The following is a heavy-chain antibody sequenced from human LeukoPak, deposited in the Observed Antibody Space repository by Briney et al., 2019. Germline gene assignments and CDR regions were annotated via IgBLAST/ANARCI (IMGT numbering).Heavy chain of an antibody. CDR1: GFTFSSYE. CDR3: ARSYTTVTYDD. CDR2: ISSSGSTI. J-gene: IGHJ4*02. Sequence: PGGSLRLSCAASGFTFSSYEMNWVRQAPGKGLEWVSYISSSGSTIYYADSVKGRFTISRDNAKNSLYLQMNSLRAEDTAVYYCARSYTTVTYDDWGQGTLVTVSS. D-gene: IGHD4-17*01. V-gene: IGHV3-48*03.